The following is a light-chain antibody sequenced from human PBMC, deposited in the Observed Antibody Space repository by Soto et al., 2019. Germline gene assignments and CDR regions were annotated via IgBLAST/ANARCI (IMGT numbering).Light chain of an antibody. CDR2: GAS. J-gene: IGKJ4*02. Sequence: EIVLTQSPGTLSLSPGERATLSCRASQSVSSSFLAWYQQKPGQAPRLLIYGASSRATGIPDRFSGSGARTDFSLTISRMEPEDVAVYYCLQYGSSPLTFGGGTKVEIK. CDR3: LQYGSSPLT. CDR1: QSVSSSF. V-gene: IGKV3-20*01.